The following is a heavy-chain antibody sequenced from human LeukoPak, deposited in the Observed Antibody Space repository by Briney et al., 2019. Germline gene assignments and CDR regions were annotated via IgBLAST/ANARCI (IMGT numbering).Heavy chain of an antibody. CDR2: INHSGST. J-gene: IGHJ6*02. CDR3: ARLNGGSSWSHYYYYGMDV. D-gene: IGHD6-13*01. Sequence: SQTLSLTCTVSGGSISSGGYYWSWIRQPPGKGLEWIGEINHSGSTNYNPSLKSRVTISVDTSKNQFSLKLSSVTAADTAVYYCARLNGGSSWSHYYYYGMDVWGQGTTVTVSS. CDR1: GGSISSGGYY. V-gene: IGHV4-30-2*01.